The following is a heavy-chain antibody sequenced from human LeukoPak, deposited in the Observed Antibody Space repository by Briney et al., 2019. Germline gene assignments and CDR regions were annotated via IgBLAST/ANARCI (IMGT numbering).Heavy chain of an antibody. V-gene: IGHV4-34*01. CDR3: AREASSSDPIDY. J-gene: IGHJ4*02. D-gene: IGHD6-19*01. Sequence: SETLSLTCAVYGGSFSGYYWTWIRQPPGKGLEWIGEINHSGSTNYNPPLKSRVTISVDTSKNQFSLKVSSVTAADTAVYYCAREASSSDPIDYWGRGTLVTVSS. CDR1: GGSFSGYY. CDR2: INHSGST.